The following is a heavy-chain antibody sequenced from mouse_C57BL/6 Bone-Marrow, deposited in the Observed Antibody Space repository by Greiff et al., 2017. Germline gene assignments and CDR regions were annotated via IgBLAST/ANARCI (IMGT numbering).Heavy chain of an antibody. D-gene: IGHD2-4*01. CDR2: IWSGGST. CDR3: ARGYDYDDFDY. V-gene: IGHV2-2*01. J-gene: IGHJ2*01. CDR1: GFSLTSYG. Sequence: QVQLKESGPGLVQPSQSLSITCTVSGFSLTSYGVHWVRQSPGKGLEWLGVIWSGGSTDYNAALISRLSISKDNSKSQVFFKMNSLQADDTAIYYCARGYDYDDFDYWGQGTTLTVSS.